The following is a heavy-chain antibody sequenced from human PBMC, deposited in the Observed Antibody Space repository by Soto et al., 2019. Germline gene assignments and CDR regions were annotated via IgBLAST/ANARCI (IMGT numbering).Heavy chain of an antibody. Sequence: ASVKVSCKASGYTFTSYGISWVRQAPGQGLEWMGWISAYNGNTNYAQKLQGRVTMTTDTSTSTAYMELRSLRSDDTAVYYCARDTRADYGSGNWFDTWGQGNLVTVSS. J-gene: IGHJ5*02. CDR3: ARDTRADYGSGNWFDT. D-gene: IGHD3-10*01. CDR2: ISAYNGNT. CDR1: GYTFTSYG. V-gene: IGHV1-18*01.